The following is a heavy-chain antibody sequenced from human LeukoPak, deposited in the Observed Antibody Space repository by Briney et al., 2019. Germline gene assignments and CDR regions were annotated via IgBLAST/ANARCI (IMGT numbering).Heavy chain of an antibody. CDR3: ARDPPVDIVATPRDY. V-gene: IGHV3-66*01. CDR2: IYSGGST. Sequence: GGSLRLSCSASGFTVSSNYVSWVRQAPGKGLEGVSVIYSGGSTYYADSVKGRFTIARDNSKNTLYLQMNSLRAEDTAVYYCARDPPVDIVATPRDYWGQGTLVTVSS. D-gene: IGHD5-12*01. CDR1: GFTVSSNY. J-gene: IGHJ4*02.